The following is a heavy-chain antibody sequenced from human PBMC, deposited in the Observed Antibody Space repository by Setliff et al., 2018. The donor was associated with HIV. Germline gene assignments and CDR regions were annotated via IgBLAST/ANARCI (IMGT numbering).Heavy chain of an antibody. V-gene: IGHV4-39*01. D-gene: IGHD2-15*01. J-gene: IGHJ6*02. CDR3: ASGYCSGGSCYSYWGSGMDV. Sequence: PSETLSLTCTVSGGSISSSSYYWGWIRQPPGKGLEWIGSIYYSGSTYYNPSLKSRVTISVDTSKNQFSLKLSSVTAADTAVYYCASGYCSGGSCYSYWGSGMDVWGQGTTVTVSS. CDR2: IYYSGST. CDR1: GGSISSSSYY.